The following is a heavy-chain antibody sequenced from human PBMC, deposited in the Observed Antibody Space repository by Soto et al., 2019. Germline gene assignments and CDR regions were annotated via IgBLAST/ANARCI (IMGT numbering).Heavy chain of an antibody. J-gene: IGHJ5*02. CDR2: IYYSGST. D-gene: IGHD6-6*01. CDR1: GGSISSYY. V-gene: IGHV4-59*08. Sequence: PSETLSLTCTVSGGSISSYYWSWIRQPPGKGLEWIGYIYYSGSTNYNPSLKSRVTISVDTSKNQFSLKLSSVTAADTAVYYCARRGAAHWFAPWGQGTLVTVSS. CDR3: ARRGAAHWFAP.